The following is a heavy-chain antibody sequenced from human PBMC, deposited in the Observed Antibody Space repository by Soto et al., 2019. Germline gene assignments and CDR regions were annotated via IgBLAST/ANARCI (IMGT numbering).Heavy chain of an antibody. CDR2: IFYNGTN. V-gene: IGHV4-59*12. J-gene: IGHJ5*02. CDR3: ASGGICSSGRCYVGWFYL. D-gene: IGHD6-19*01. Sequence: QVQLQESGPGLVKPSETLSLTCTVSAGSISTYYWSWIRQPPGKGLEWIGDIFYNGTNKYSSSLKSRVSTSVDKSKNHFYLKLSSLTVADTAVYFCASGGICSSGRCYVGWFYLWGQGTLVIVSS. CDR1: AGSISTYY.